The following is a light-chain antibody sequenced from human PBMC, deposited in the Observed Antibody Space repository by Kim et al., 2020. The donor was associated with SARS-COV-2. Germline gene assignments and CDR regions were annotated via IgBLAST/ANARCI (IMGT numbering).Light chain of an antibody. Sequence: SYELTQPPSVSVAPGQTARVTCGGDNIGSKGVHWYQQKPGQAPVLVIYYDSDRPSGIPARFSGSNSGNTATLTISRVEAGDEADYYCQVWDSSSDHWVFGGGTQLTVL. CDR3: QVWDSSSDHWV. CDR2: YDS. CDR1: NIGSKG. J-gene: IGLJ2*01. V-gene: IGLV3-21*04.